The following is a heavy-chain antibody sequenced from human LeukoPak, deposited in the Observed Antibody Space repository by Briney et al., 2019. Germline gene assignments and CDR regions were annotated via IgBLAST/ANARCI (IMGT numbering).Heavy chain of an antibody. D-gene: IGHD2-15*01. CDR1: GYTFTGYY. CDR3: AKLGYCSGGSCHAFDY. V-gene: IGHV1-2*02. Sequence: ASVKVSCTASGYTFTGYYMHWVRQAPGQGLEWMGWINPNSGGTNYAQKFQGRVTMTRDTSISTAYMELSRLRSDDTAVYYCAKLGYCSGGSCHAFDYWGQGTLVTVSS. J-gene: IGHJ4*02. CDR2: INPNSGGT.